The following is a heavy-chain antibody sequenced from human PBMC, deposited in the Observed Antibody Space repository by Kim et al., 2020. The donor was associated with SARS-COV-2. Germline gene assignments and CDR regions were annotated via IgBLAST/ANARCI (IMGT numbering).Heavy chain of an antibody. CDR2: IFYSGNT. D-gene: IGHD3-3*02. Sequence: SETLSLTCTVSSDSFSAYYWSWIRQFPGKGLEWIGYIFYSGNTNYSPSLKSRVTISWDTSRSQFSLDLTSLTEADTAVYYCARSEGRASWHHFDYWGQG. CDR3: ARSEGRASWHHFDY. J-gene: IGHJ4*02. V-gene: IGHV4-59*01. CDR1: SDSFSAYY.